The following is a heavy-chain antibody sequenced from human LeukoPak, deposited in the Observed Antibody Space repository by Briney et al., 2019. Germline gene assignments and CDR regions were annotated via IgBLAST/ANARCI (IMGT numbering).Heavy chain of an antibody. CDR1: GFTFSSYW. V-gene: IGHV3-7*01. CDR3: ARVREVWLPYNWFDP. J-gene: IGHJ5*02. Sequence: PGGSLRLSCAASGFTFSSYWMSWVRQAPGKGLEWVANIKQDGSEKYYVDSVKGRFTVSRDNAKTSLYLHMNSLRAEDTALYYCARVREVWLPYNWFDPWGQGTLVTVSS. CDR2: IKQDGSEK. D-gene: IGHD5-24*01.